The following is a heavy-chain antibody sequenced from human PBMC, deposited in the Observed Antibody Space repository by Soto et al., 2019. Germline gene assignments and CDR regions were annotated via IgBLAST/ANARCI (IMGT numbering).Heavy chain of an antibody. CDR2: IGSDGRST. V-gene: IGHV3-74*01. D-gene: IGHD2-21*02. J-gene: IGHJ3*02. CDR3: ARDFGTVVTRAFDT. CDR1: GFTFSSYW. Sequence: GGSLRLSCAASGFTFSSYWMYWVRQAPGKGLVWVSRIGSDGRSTNYADSVKGRFTISRDNAKNTLYLQMNSLRADDTAVYYCARDFGTVVTRAFDTWGQGTMVTVS.